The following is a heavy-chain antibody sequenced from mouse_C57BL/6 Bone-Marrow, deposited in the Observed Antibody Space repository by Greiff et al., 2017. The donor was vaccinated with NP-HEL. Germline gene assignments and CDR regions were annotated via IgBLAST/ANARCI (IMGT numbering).Heavy chain of an antibody. J-gene: IGHJ4*01. CDR3: ARSYRGLYYYAMDY. D-gene: IGHD2-12*01. CDR1: GFTFSDYG. V-gene: IGHV5-17*01. CDR2: ISPGSSTI. Sequence: EVQLVESGGGLVKPGGSLKLSCAASGFTFSDYGMHWVRQAPEKGLEWVAYISPGSSTIYYADTVKGRFTISRDNAKNTLYLQMTSLRSEDTAMYYCARSYRGLYYYAMDYWGQGTSVTVSS.